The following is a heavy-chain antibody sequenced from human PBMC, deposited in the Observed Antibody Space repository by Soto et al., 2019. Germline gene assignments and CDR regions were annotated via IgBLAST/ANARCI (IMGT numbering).Heavy chain of an antibody. D-gene: IGHD3-22*01. J-gene: IGHJ3*02. CDR3: ARRPYDSSGYSGFEI. CDR2: IDPSDSYT. Sequence: EVQLVQSGAEVKKPGESLRISCKGSGYSFTSYWISWVRQMPGKGLEWMGRIDPSDSYTNYSPSFQGHVTISVDKSISTAYLQWSSLKASDTAMYYCARRPYDSSGYSGFEIWGQGTMVTVSS. V-gene: IGHV5-10-1*01. CDR1: GYSFTSYW.